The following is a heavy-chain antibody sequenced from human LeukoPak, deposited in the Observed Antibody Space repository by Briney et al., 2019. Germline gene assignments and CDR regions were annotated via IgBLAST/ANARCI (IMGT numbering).Heavy chain of an antibody. Sequence: ASVKVSCKASGYTFTSYDINWVRQATGQGLEWMGWMNPNSGNTGYAQKFQGRVTMTRNTSISTAYMELSSLRSEDTAVYYCARASYPHGSGSYPTGYWGQGTLVTVSS. CDR3: ARASYPHGSGSYPTGY. CDR2: MNPNSGNT. CDR1: GYTFTSYD. J-gene: IGHJ4*02. D-gene: IGHD3-10*01. V-gene: IGHV1-8*01.